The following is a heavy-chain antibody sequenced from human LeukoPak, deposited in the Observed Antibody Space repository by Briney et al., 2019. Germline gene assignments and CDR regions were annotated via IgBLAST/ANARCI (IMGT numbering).Heavy chain of an antibody. CDR1: GFRFNTYW. V-gene: IGHV3-7*03. J-gene: IGHJ4*02. D-gene: IGHD6-19*01. Sequence: PGGSLRLSCAASGFRFNTYWMSWVRQAPGKGLEWVANIKQDGNEKYYADSVKGRFTISRDNSKNTLYLQMNSLRAEDTAVYYCAKGIAVAGTGFDYWGQGTLVTVSS. CDR3: AKGIAVAGTGFDY. CDR2: IKQDGNEK.